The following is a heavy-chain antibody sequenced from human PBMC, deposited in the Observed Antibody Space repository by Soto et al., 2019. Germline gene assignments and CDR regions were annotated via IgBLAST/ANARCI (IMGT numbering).Heavy chain of an antibody. CDR2: MNPNSGNT. J-gene: IGHJ4*02. Sequence: ASVKVSCKASGYTFTSYDINWVRQATGQGLEWMGWMNPNSGNTGYAQKFQGRVTMTRNTSISTAYMELSSLRSEDTAVYYCAGRPPEYCSGGSCYNIPFDYWGQGTLVTVSS. V-gene: IGHV1-8*01. CDR3: AGRPPEYCSGGSCYNIPFDY. D-gene: IGHD2-15*01. CDR1: GYTFTSYD.